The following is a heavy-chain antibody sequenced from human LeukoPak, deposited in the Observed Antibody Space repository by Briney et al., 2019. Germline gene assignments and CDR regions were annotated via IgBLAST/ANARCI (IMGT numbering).Heavy chain of an antibody. J-gene: IGHJ3*02. Sequence: GGSLRLSCAASGFTFSSYEMNWVRQAPGKGLEWVSYISSSGSTIYYADSVKGRFTISRDNAKNSLYLQMNSLRAEDTAVYYCARGQDTVITSRDAFDIWGQGTMVTVSS. CDR3: ARGQDTVITSRDAFDI. CDR2: ISSSGSTI. CDR1: GFTFSSYE. D-gene: IGHD4-23*01. V-gene: IGHV3-48*03.